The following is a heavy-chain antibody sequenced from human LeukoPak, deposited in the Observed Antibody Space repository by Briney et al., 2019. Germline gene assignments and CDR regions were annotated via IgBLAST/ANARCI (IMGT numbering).Heavy chain of an antibody. CDR2: INAGNGNT. CDR3: ARDRGVTMVRGIIDSFDY. CDR1: GYTFTNYA. D-gene: IGHD3-10*01. Sequence: ASVKVSCKASGYTFTNYAIHWVRQAPGQRLEWMGWINAGNGNTKYSQKFQGRVTITRDTSASTAYMKLSSLRSEDTAVYYCARDRGVTMVRGIIDSFDYWGQGTLVTVSS. J-gene: IGHJ4*02. V-gene: IGHV1-3*01.